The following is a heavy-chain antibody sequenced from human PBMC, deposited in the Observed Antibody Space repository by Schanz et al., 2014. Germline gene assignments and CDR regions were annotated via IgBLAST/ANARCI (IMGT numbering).Heavy chain of an antibody. V-gene: IGHV3-23*04. Sequence: EVQLVESEGGLVQPGGSLRLSCEGSGFSFSDYWMGWVRQPPGKGLEWISGISGFGTGAYYADSVKGRFSISRDNSKNTLYLQMDSLRAEDTAVYYCAKSGYCRSTSCYQYNYYGLDVWGQGTTVTVSS. J-gene: IGHJ6*02. CDR1: GFSFSDYW. D-gene: IGHD2-2*03. CDR2: ISGFGTGA. CDR3: AKSGYCRSTSCYQYNYYGLDV.